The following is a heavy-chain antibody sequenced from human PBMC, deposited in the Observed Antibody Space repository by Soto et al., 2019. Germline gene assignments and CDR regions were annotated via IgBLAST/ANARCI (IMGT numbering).Heavy chain of an antibody. D-gene: IGHD3-9*01. CDR3: AGQWSAGYGAFDP. J-gene: IGHJ5*02. CDR1: GGSINNDKW. Sequence: PSETVSLTCAVSGGSINNDKWWSWVRQPPGKGLEWIGEIHSSGITNYNPSLKSRASIFVDKFKNQFSVKLTSVTAADTAVYFCAGQWSAGYGAFDPWGQGTLVTV. V-gene: IGHV4-4*02. CDR2: IHSSGIT.